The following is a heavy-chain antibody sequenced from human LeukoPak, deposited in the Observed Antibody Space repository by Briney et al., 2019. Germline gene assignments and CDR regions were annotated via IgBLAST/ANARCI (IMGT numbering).Heavy chain of an antibody. CDR2: INTDGRTI. V-gene: IGHV3-74*01. Sequence: PGGSLRLSCAVSGFTFSGYSMIWVRQAPGKGLVWVSRINTDGRTITYADSVKGRFTISRDNAKNTLYLQMNSLRAEDTAVYYCVRSAFLTTEFYFDYWGHGTLVTVSS. D-gene: IGHD4-11*01. J-gene: IGHJ4*01. CDR1: GFTFSGYS. CDR3: VRSAFLTTEFYFDY.